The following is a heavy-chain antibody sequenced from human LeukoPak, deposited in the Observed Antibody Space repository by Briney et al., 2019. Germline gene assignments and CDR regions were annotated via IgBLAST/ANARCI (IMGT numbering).Heavy chain of an antibody. CDR3: AKDLQYYDSSGYYGDRDVTSNAFDI. J-gene: IGHJ3*02. CDR1: GFTFSSYA. Sequence: PGGSLRLSCAASGFTFSSYAMSWVRQAPGKGLEWVSAISGSGGSTYYAYAVKGRFSISRDNAKNTLYLQMNRLRAEDTAVYYCAKDLQYYDSSGYYGDRDVTSNAFDIWGQGTMVTVSS. CDR2: ISGSGGST. V-gene: IGHV3-23*01. D-gene: IGHD3-22*01.